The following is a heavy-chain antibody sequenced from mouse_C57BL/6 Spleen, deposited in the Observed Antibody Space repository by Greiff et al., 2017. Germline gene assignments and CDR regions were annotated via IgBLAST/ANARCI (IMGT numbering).Heavy chain of an antibody. CDR2: IDPEDGET. J-gene: IGHJ2*01. V-gene: IGHV14-2*01. D-gene: IGHD1-1*01. CDR1: GFNIKDYY. CDR3: ARSDYYGREYYFDY. Sequence: EVKLMESGAELVKPGASVKLSCTASGFNIKDYYMHWVKQRTEQGLEWIGRIDPEDGETKYAPKFQGKATITSDTSSNTAYLQLSRLTSEDTAVFYCARSDYYGREYYFDYWGQGTTLTVSS.